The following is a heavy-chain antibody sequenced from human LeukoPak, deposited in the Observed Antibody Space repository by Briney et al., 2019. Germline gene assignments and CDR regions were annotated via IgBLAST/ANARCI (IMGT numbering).Heavy chain of an antibody. D-gene: IGHD2-2*02. CDR1: GFTLSSYS. J-gene: IGHJ6*02. CDR2: ISSSSSYI. V-gene: IGHV3-21*01. Sequence: PGGSLRLSCAASGFTLSSYSMNWVRQAPGKGLEWVSSISSSSSYIYYADSVKGRFTISRDNAKNSLYLQMNSLRAEDTAVYYCARDPPGYCSSTSCYTRYRYYYYGMDVWGQGTTVTVSS. CDR3: ARDPPGYCSSTSCYTRYRYYYYGMDV.